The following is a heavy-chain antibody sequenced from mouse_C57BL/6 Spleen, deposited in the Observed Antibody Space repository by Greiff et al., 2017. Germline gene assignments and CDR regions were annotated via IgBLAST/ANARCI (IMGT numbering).Heavy chain of an antibody. Sequence: EVQLQQSGPELVKPGASVKISCKASGYTFTDYYMNWVKQSHGKSLEWIGDINPNNGGTSFNQKFKGKATLTVDKSSSTAYMELRSLTSEDSAVYYCARGGGYEFLDYWGQGTTLTVSS. CDR1: GYTFTDYY. CDR2: INPNNGGT. J-gene: IGHJ2*01. CDR3: ARGGGYEFLDY. D-gene: IGHD2-3*01. V-gene: IGHV1-26*01.